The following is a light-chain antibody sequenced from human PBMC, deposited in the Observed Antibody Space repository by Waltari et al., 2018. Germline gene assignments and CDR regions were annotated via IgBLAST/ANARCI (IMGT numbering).Light chain of an antibody. V-gene: IGKV3-20*01. J-gene: IGKJ1*01. CDR2: GAS. CDR3: QHYVRLPVT. Sequence: ERASLSCRASQSVGRTLAWYQQKPGQAPRLLIYGASNRATGIPDRFSGSGSGTDFSLTISRLEPEDFSVYYCQHYVRLPVTFGQGTRVEI. CDR1: QSVGRT.